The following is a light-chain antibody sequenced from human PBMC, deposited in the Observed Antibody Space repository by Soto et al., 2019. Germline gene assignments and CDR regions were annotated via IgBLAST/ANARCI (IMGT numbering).Light chain of an antibody. CDR2: KAS. CDR3: QQYNSYWT. CDR1: QSISSW. V-gene: IGKV1-5*03. J-gene: IGKJ1*01. Sequence: DIQMTQSPSTQSASVGDRVTITCRDSQSISSWLAWYQQKPGKAPKLLIYKASSLESGVPSRFSGSGSGTEFTLTISSLQPDDFATYYCQQYNSYWTFGQGTKVEI.